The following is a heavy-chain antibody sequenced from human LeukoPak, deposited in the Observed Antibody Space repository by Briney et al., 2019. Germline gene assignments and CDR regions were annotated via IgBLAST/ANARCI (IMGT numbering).Heavy chain of an antibody. CDR1: GGSISSYY. CDR3: AREPSTRQAAGGFDP. D-gene: IGHD6-13*01. J-gene: IGHJ5*02. V-gene: IGHV4-4*07. Sequence: RPSETLSITCTVSGGSISSYYWSWIRQPAGKGLEWIGRIYTSGSTNYNPSLKSRVTMSVDTSKNQFSLKLSSVTAADTAVYYCAREPSTRQAAGGFDPWGQGTLVTVSS. CDR2: IYTSGST.